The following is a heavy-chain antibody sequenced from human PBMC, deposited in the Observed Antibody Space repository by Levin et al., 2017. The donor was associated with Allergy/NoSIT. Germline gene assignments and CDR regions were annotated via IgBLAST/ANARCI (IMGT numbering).Heavy chain of an antibody. CDR3: ARAGTAMVDFDY. V-gene: IGHV5-51*01. Sequence: AASVKVSCKASGYSFTTYWIGWVRQMPGKGLDWMGIIYPADTDTKYSPSFQGQVTIPVDKSSSTAYLQWSSLKASDTAMYYCARAGTAMVDFDYWGQGTLVTVSS. CDR1: GYSFTTYW. CDR2: IYPADTDT. D-gene: IGHD5-18*01. J-gene: IGHJ4*02.